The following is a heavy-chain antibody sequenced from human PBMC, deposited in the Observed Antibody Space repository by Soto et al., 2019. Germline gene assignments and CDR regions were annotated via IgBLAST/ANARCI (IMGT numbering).Heavy chain of an antibody. CDR1: GFTFSSYG. Sequence: HPGGSLRLSCAASGFTFSSYGMHWVRQAPGKGLEWVAVISYDGSNKYYADSVKGRFTISRDNSKNTLYLQMNSLRAEDTAVYYCAKDKSSGFDYWGQGTLVTVSS. CDR2: ISYDGSNK. CDR3: AKDKSSGFDY. V-gene: IGHV3-30*18. J-gene: IGHJ4*02. D-gene: IGHD3-22*01.